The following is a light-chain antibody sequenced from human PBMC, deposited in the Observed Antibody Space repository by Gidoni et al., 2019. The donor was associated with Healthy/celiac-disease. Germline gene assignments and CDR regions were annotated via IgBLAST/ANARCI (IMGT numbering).Light chain of an antibody. CDR2: WAS. CDR1: QSVLYSSNNKNY. V-gene: IGKV4-1*01. Sequence: DIVMTQSPDSLAVSLGERATINCKSSQSVLYSSNNKNYLAWYQQKQGQPPKLLIYWASTRESGVPDRFSGSGSVTDFTLTISILQAEDVAVYYCQQYYSTPFTFGPGTKVDIK. J-gene: IGKJ3*01. CDR3: QQYYSTPFT.